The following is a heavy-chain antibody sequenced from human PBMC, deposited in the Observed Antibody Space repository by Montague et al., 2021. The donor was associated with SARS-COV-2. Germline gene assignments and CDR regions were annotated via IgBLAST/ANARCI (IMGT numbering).Heavy chain of an antibody. CDR1: GASISSRSYY. J-gene: IGHJ4*02. D-gene: IGHD3-3*01. CDR2: KYYSGST. V-gene: IGHV4-39*01. CDR3: ATLPSSITSFGVPQGYYFDD. Sequence: SETLSITCTVSGASISSRSYYWGWIRQPPGKGLEWIGFKYYSGSTYYNPTLKSRVTISVDTSKNQFSLNMSSVTAADTAVYYCATLPSSITSFGVPQGYYFDDWGQGTLVPVSS.